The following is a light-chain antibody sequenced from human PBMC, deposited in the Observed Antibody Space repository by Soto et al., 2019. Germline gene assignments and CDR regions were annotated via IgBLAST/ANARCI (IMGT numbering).Light chain of an antibody. CDR1: SSDVGGYNY. V-gene: IGLV2-14*01. J-gene: IGLJ3*02. CDR2: EVS. CDR3: SSYTSSSTPWV. Sequence: QSALTQPASVSGSPGQSITISCTGTSSDVGGYNYVSWYQQHPGKAPKLMIYEVSKRPSGVSNRFSGSKSGNTASLTISGPQAEDEADYSCSSYTSSSTPWVFGGGTKLTVL.